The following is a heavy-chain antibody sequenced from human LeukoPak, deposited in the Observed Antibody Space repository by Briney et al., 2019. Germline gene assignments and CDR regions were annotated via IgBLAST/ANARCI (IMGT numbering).Heavy chain of an antibody. CDR1: GGSFSTYY. J-gene: IGHJ4*02. CDR3: ARAKFIAARPDVGFYY. D-gene: IGHD6-6*01. Sequence: SETLSLTCAVYGGSFSTYYWTWIRQPPGKGLEWIGEINHSGSTNYNPSLKSRVSISVDTSKNQFSLNLSSVTAADTAMYYCARAKFIAARPDVGFYYWGQGTLVTVSS. CDR2: INHSGST. V-gene: IGHV4-34*01.